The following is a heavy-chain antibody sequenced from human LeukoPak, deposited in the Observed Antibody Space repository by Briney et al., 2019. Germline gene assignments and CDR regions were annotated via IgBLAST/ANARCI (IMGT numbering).Heavy chain of an antibody. D-gene: IGHD1-26*01. V-gene: IGHV3-15*01. CDR2: IKSKTDGGTT. Sequence: GGSLRLTCAASGFTFSSYAMSWVRQAPGKGLEWVGRIKSKTDGGTTDYAAPVKGRFTISRDDSKNTLYLQMNSLKTEDTAVYYCTTEVGPTEFDYWGQGTLVTVSS. J-gene: IGHJ4*02. CDR1: GFTFSSYA. CDR3: TTEVGPTEFDY.